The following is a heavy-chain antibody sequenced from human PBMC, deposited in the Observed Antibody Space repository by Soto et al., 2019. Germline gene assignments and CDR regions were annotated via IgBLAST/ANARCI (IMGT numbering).Heavy chain of an antibody. Sequence: ASVKVSCKASGYTFTGYYMHWVRQAPGQGLEWMGWINPNSGGTNYAQKFQGRVTMTRDTSISTAYMELSRLRSDDTAVYYCASQGSYLGDFWSGYYDYWGQGTLVTVSS. CDR3: ASQGSYLGDFWSGYYDY. J-gene: IGHJ4*02. V-gene: IGHV1-2*02. CDR1: GYTFTGYY. CDR2: INPNSGGT. D-gene: IGHD3-3*01.